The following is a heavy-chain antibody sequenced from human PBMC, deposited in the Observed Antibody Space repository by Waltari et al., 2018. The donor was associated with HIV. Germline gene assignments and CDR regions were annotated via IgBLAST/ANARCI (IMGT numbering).Heavy chain of an antibody. CDR2: IWYDGNKR. J-gene: IGHJ6*02. V-gene: IGHV3-33*01. CDR3: ARGHCSSTSCYYYGMDV. D-gene: IGHD2-2*01. CDR1: GFTFSSYG. Sequence: QVQLVESGGGVVQPGMSLRLSCAASGFTFSSYGMHWVRQAPGKGLGGVASIWYDGNKRYYGDSVQGRFTISRDNSRNTLYLQMNRLRAEDTALYYCARGHCSSTSCYYYGMDVWGQGTTVTVSS.